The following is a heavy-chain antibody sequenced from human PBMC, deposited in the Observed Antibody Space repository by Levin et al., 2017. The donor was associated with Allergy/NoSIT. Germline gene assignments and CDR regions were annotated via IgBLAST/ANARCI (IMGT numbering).Heavy chain of an antibody. D-gene: IGHD2-15*01. CDR3: ARGEGYCSGGSCHEDYYYGMDV. Sequence: SVKVSCKASGGTFSSYAISWVRQAPGQGLEWMGGIIPIFGTANYAQKFQGRVTITADESTSTAYMELSSLRSEDTAVYYCARGEGYCSGGSCHEDYYYGMDVWGQGTTVTVSS. CDR1: GGTFSSYA. J-gene: IGHJ6*02. V-gene: IGHV1-69*13. CDR2: IIPIFGTA.